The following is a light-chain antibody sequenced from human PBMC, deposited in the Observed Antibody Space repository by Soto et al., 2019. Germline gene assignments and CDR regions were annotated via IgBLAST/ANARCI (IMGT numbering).Light chain of an antibody. J-gene: IGKJ2*01. Sequence: DLQMTQSPSSLSASVGDRVTITCQASQDISNYLSWYQQKPGKAPKLLIYDASNLETGVPSRFSGSGSGTDFTCTISSLQPEDIATYYCQQYDYLPYTFGQGTKLEIK. CDR3: QQYDYLPYT. CDR1: QDISNY. V-gene: IGKV1-33*01. CDR2: DAS.